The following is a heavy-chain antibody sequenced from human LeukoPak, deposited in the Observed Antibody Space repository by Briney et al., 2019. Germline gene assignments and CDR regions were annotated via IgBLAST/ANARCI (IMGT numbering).Heavy chain of an antibody. CDR1: GYTFTSYD. CDR2: MNPNSGNT. Sequence: GASVKVSCKASGYTFTSYDINWVRQATGQGLEWMGWMNPNSGNTGYAQKFQGRVTITRNTSISTAYMELSSLTSEDTAIYYCAREAVVGYYYYGMDVWGQGTTVTVSS. V-gene: IGHV1-8*03. J-gene: IGHJ6*02. D-gene: IGHD6-19*01. CDR3: AREAVVGYYYYGMDV.